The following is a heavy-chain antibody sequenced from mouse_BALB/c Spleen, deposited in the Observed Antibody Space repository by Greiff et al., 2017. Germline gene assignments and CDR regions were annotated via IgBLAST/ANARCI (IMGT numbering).Heavy chain of an antibody. CDR2: ILPGSGST. CDR3: ARKGIGTRERWYYFDY. CDR1: GYTFSSYW. Sequence: QVQLQQSGAELMKPGASVKISCKATGYTFSSYWIEWVKQRPGHGLEWIGEILPGSGSTNYNEKFKGKATFTADTSSNTAYMQLSSLTSEDSAVYYCARKGIGTRERWYYFDYWGQGTTLTVSS. J-gene: IGHJ2*01. V-gene: IGHV1-9*01. D-gene: IGHD2-14*01.